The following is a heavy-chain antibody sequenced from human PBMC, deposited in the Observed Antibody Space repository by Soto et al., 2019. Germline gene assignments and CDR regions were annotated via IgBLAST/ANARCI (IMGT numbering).Heavy chain of an antibody. Sequence: GGSLRLSCAASGFTVSSNYMSWVRQAPGKGLEWVSVIYSGGSTYYADSVKGRFTISRDNSKNTLYLQMNSLRAEDTAVYYCASGVETRVFDYWAQGTLVTVSS. CDR3: ASGVETRVFDY. J-gene: IGHJ4*02. V-gene: IGHV3-53*01. CDR2: IYSGGST. D-gene: IGHD1-7*01. CDR1: GFTVSSNY.